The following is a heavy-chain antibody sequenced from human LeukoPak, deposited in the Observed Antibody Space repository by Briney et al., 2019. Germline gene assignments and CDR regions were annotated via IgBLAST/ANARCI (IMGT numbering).Heavy chain of an antibody. CDR1: GGSISSGGYS. D-gene: IGHD6-13*01. CDR2: IYYSGST. CDR3: ARSIAAAWYGTYYYYYMDV. Sequence: SETLSLTCAVSGGSISSGGYSWSWIRQPPGKGLEWIGYIYYSGSTYYNPSLKSRVTISVDTSKNQFSLKLSSVTAADTAVYYCARSIAAAWYGTYYYYYMDVWGKGTTVTVSS. V-gene: IGHV4-30-4*07. J-gene: IGHJ6*03.